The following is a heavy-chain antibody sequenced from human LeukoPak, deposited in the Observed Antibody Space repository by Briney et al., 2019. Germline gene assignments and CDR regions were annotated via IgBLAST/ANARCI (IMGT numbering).Heavy chain of an antibody. Sequence: GGSLRLSCAASGFTFGSYAMSWVRQAPGKGLEWVSAISGSGGSTYYADSVKGRFTISRDNSKNTLSLQMNSLRAEDTAVYYCAKDPGVVPAHYFDYWGQGTLVTVSS. V-gene: IGHV3-23*01. D-gene: IGHD2-2*01. CDR3: AKDPGVVPAHYFDY. CDR2: ISGSGGST. J-gene: IGHJ4*02. CDR1: GFTFGSYA.